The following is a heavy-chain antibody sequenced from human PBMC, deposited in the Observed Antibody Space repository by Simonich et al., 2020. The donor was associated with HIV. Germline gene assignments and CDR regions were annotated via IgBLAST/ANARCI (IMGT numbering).Heavy chain of an antibody. CDR1: GYTFTDNP. D-gene: IGHD1-1*01. Sequence: QAQLVQSGAEVKNPGASVKVSCKASGYTFTDNPMHWVRQAPGQGLEGKGWINPNSGGTDDAKKFKGRVTMTRDTSMSTAYMELSRLRTDDTAVYFCAREGAMLDDAFDIWGQGTMVTVSS. J-gene: IGHJ3*02. V-gene: IGHV1-2*02. CDR3: AREGAMLDDAFDI. CDR2: INPNSGGT.